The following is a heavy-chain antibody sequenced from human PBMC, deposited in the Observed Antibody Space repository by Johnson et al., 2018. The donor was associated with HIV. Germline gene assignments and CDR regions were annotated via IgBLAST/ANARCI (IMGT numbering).Heavy chain of an antibody. CDR2: ISYDGNNK. D-gene: IGHD1-26*01. CDR1: GFTFSDYY. V-gene: IGHV3-30*18. CDR3: AKARVGARGGAFDI. Sequence: VQLVESGGGVVQPGRSLRLSCAASGFTFSDYYMSWIRQAPGKGLEWVAIISYDGNNKYYADSVKGRFTLSRDNSKNTLYLQMNSLRAEDTAVYYCAKARVGARGGAFDIWGQGTMVTVSS. J-gene: IGHJ3*02.